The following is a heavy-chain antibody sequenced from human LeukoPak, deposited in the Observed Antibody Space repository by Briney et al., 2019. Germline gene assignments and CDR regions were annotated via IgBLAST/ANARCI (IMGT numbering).Heavy chain of an antibody. CDR1: GFTFSTFT. J-gene: IGHJ3*02. D-gene: IGHD5-12*01. CDR2: ISDGGTYI. Sequence: GGSLRLSCAASGFTFSTFTMGWVRQAPGKGLEWVSSISDGGTYIFYADSLKGRFTISRDNSKNTLYLQMNSLRAEDTAVYYCAKDKTGYHAFDIWGQGTMVTVSS. V-gene: IGHV3-23*01. CDR3: AKDKTGYHAFDI.